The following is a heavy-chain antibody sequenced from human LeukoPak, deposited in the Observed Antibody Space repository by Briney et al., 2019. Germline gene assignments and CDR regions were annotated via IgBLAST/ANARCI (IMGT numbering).Heavy chain of an antibody. CDR3: AAANSAAGTFDY. CDR1: GYSISSGYY. Sequence: SETLSLTCAVSGYSISSGYYWGWIRQPPGKGLEWIGSIYHSGSTYYNPSLKSRLTISVDTSKNQFSLKLSSVTAADTAVYYCAAANSAAGTFDYWGQGTLVTVSS. J-gene: IGHJ4*02. D-gene: IGHD6-13*01. V-gene: IGHV4-38-2*01. CDR2: IYHSGST.